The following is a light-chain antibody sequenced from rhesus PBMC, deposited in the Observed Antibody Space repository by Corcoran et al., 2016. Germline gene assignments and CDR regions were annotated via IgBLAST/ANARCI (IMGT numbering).Light chain of an antibody. CDR2: YAT. CDR3: QQYNSFPYS. J-gene: IGKJ2*01. CDR1: QVISTY. V-gene: IGKV1-25*01. Sequence: DIQMTQSPSSVSASVGDRVTITCRASQVISTYLAWYQQKPGKAPKLLLYYATALQTGVPSRFSGSGSGTDCTLIISSLQPEDFATYYCQQYNSFPYSFGQGTKVEIK.